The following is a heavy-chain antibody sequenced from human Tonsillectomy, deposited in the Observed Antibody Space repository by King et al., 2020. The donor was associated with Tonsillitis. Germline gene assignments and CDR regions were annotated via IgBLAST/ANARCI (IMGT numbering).Heavy chain of an antibody. V-gene: IGHV3-73*02. CDR3: TSSLVVPAAISQR. CDR2: IKSKPNSYAT. CDR1: GFTFSDAT. D-gene: IGHD2-2*01. Sequence: VQLVESGGGLVQPGGSLKLSCAASGFTFSDATMHWVRQASGKGLEWVGRIKSKPNSYATAYAASVKGRFTGSRDDSKNTAYLQMHSLKTEDTAVYYCTSSLVVPAAISQRWGQGTLVTVSS. J-gene: IGHJ1*01.